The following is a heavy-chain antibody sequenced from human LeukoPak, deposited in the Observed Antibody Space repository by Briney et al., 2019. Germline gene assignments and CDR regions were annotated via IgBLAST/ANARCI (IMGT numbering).Heavy chain of an antibody. D-gene: IGHD4-23*01. V-gene: IGHV3-33*01. CDR1: GFPFSSYG. Sequence: GGSLRLSCVASGFPFSSYGMHWVRQAPGKGLEWVAVIWSVGGAEYYADSVKGRFTISRDNAKNSLYLQMNSLRAEDTAVYYCARDEVVDDYGGAYYYYGMDVWGQGTTVTVSS. J-gene: IGHJ6*02. CDR3: ARDEVVDDYGGAYYYYGMDV. CDR2: IWSVGGAE.